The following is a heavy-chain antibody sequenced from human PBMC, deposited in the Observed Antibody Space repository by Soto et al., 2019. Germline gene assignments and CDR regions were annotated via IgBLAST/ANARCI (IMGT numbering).Heavy chain of an antibody. CDR1: GGSISSGGTGSY. D-gene: IGHD1-1*01. CDR2: IYYTGNT. CDR3: ASGHDAYKVRY. V-gene: IGHV4-31*01. J-gene: IGHJ4*02. Sequence: QVQLQESGPGLVKPSQTLSLTCTASGGSISSGGTGSYWTWIRQLPGKGLEWIGYIYYTGNTYYNPTLKRLPTIPRDTFENRFCLKLTSVTAADAAVYFCASGHDAYKVRYWGQGTLVTVS.